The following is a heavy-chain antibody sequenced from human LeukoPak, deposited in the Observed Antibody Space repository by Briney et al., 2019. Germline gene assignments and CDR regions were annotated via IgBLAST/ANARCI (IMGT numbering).Heavy chain of an antibody. J-gene: IGHJ6*02. CDR3: ARDRMVRGVILQTAYYYGMDV. CDR2: IYYSGST. Sequence: SETLSLTCTVSGGSISSGDYYWSWIRQPPGKGLEWIGYIYYSGSTYYNPSLKSRVTISVDTSKNQFSLKLSSVTAADTAVYYCARDRMVRGVILQTAYYYGMDVWGQGTTVTVSS. CDR1: GGSISSGDYY. D-gene: IGHD3-10*01. V-gene: IGHV4-30-4*01.